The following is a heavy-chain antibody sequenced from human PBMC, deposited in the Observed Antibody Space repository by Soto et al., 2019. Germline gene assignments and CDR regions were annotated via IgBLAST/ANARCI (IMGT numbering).Heavy chain of an antibody. CDR1: GYAFTTYG. J-gene: IGHJ4*02. Sequence: QVQLMQSGAELTKPGASVKVSCETSGYAFTTYGLSWVRQAPGQGLEWMGWIVADSGNTIYAQKFQGRVTMYRDTSRNTAYMELRSLTSDDSALYSCARVAGYGSGSRRFAFWGQGTLVSVSS. V-gene: IGHV1-18*01. D-gene: IGHD3-10*01. CDR3: ARVAGYGSGSRRFAF. CDR2: IVADSGNT.